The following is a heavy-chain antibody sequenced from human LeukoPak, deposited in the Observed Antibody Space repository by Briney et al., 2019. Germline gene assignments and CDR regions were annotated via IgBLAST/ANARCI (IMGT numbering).Heavy chain of an antibody. CDR1: GGSISGHY. Sequence: SETLSLTCTVLGGSISGHYWTWIRQPPGKGREWIGQIHYSWRPDYNPSLKSRVTISVDTSKNQLSLKVTSVTGADTAVYYCARFGVDYDMDVWGQGTTVTVSS. CDR3: ARFGVDYDMDV. J-gene: IGHJ6*02. CDR2: IHYSWRP. V-gene: IGHV4-59*11. D-gene: IGHD3-16*01.